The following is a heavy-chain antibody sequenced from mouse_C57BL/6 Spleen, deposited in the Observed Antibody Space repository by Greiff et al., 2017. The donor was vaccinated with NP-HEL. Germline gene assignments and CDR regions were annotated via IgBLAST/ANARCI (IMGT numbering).Heavy chain of an antibody. CDR3: ARKGGYYSNAMDY. J-gene: IGHJ4*01. D-gene: IGHD2-5*01. CDR2: IWSGGST. Sequence: VQRVESGPGLVQPSQSLSIACTVSGFSLTSYGVHWVRQSPGKGLEWLGVIWSGGSTDYNAAFISRLSISKDNSKSQVFFKMNSLQADDTAIYYCARKGGYYSNAMDYWGQGTSVTVSS. V-gene: IGHV2-2*01. CDR1: GFSLTSYG.